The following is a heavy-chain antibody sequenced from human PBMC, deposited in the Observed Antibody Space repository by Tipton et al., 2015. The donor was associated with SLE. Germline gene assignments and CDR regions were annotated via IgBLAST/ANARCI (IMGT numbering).Heavy chain of an antibody. J-gene: IGHJ4*02. D-gene: IGHD4-17*01. CDR2: MYIDGST. V-gene: IGHV3-NL1*01. CDR3: AKDYNYDNADYS. CDR1: GFTFSSYW. Sequence: SLRLSCAASGFTFSSYWMHWVRQAPGKGLVWVSVMYIDGSTYYSDSMEGRLTISRDTSKNTLYLQMNFLRPADTAVYYCAKDYNYDNADYSWGQGKLVIVSS.